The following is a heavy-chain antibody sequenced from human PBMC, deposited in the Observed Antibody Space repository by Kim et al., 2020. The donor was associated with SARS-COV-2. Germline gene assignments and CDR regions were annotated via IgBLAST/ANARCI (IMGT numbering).Heavy chain of an antibody. CDR3: ARGGESRYFDWFSSDGAFDI. CDR1: GFTFSSYS. D-gene: IGHD3-9*01. CDR2: ISSSSSYI. Sequence: GGSLRLSCAASGFTFSSYSMNWVRQAPGKGLEWVSSISSSSSYIYYADSVKGRFTISRDNAKNSLYLQMNSLRAEDTAVYYCARGGESRYFDWFSSDGAFDIWGQGTMVTVSS. J-gene: IGHJ3*02. V-gene: IGHV3-21*01.